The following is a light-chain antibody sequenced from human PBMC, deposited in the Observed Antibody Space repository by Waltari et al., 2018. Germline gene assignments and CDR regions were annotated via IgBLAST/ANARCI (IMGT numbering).Light chain of an antibody. CDR3: LLSFGDARPV. V-gene: IGLV7-46*01. CDR2: DPN. Sequence: QAVVTQEPSLTVSPGGTVTLTCGSSTGTVTSGHYPYWFQQKPGQAPRTLFYDPNNKYSWTPARFSGSLLGGKAALTLSGAQPEDEADYYCLLSFGDARPVFGGGTKLTVL. J-gene: IGLJ2*01. CDR1: TGTVTSGHY.